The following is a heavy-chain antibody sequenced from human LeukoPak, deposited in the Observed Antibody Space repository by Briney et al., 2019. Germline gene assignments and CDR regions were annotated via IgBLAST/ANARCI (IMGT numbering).Heavy chain of an antibody. J-gene: IGHJ4*02. V-gene: IGHV1-46*01. CDR3: ARDRPNPSGLRFLEWSKPDFDY. CDR2: INPSGGST. Sequence: RWASVKVSCKASGYTFTSYYMHWVRQAPGQGLEWMGIINPSGGSTSYAQKFQGRVTMTRDTSTSTVYMELSSLRSEDTAVYYCARDRPNPSGLRFLEWSKPDFDYWGQGTLVTISS. CDR1: GYTFTSYY. D-gene: IGHD3-3*01.